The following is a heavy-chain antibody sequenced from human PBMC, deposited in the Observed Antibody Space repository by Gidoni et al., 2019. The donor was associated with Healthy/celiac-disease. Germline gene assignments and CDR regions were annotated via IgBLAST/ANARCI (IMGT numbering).Heavy chain of an antibody. CDR3: ARDVQEWLGPDYFDY. D-gene: IGHD6-19*01. Sequence: EVQLVASGGGLVQPGGSLRLSCAASGFTFSSYSMNWVRQAPGKGLEWVSYISSSSSTIYYADSVKGRFTISRDNAKNSLYLQMNSLRAEDTAVYYCARDVQEWLGPDYFDYWGQGTLVTVSS. CDR1: GFTFSSYS. V-gene: IGHV3-48*01. CDR2: ISSSSSTI. J-gene: IGHJ4*02.